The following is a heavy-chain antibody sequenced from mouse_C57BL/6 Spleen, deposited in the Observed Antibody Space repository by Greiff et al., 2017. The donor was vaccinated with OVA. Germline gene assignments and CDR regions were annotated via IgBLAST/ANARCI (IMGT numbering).Heavy chain of an antibody. V-gene: IGHV5-4*01. CDR3: ARDQGSYGNYDYYAMDD. J-gene: IGHJ4*01. CDR1: GFTFSSYA. D-gene: IGHD2-1*01. CDR2: ISADGSYT. Sequence: EVKLVESGGGLVKPGGSLTLSCAASGFTFSSYAMSWVRQTPEKRLEWVATISADGSYTYYPDNVKGRFTISRDNAKNNLYLQMSHLKSEDTAMYYCARDQGSYGNYDYYAMDDWGKGTSVTVSS.